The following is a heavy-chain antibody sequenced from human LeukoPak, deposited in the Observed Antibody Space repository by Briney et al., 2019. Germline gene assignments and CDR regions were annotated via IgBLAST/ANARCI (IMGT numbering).Heavy chain of an antibody. CDR3: ARGAAGWNYHYYYYMDV. CDR2: INPNSSGT. CDR1: GYTFTGYY. V-gene: IGHV1-2*02. Sequence: ASVKVSCKASGYTFTGYYMHWVRQAPGQGLEWMGWINPNSSGTNYAQKFQGRVTMTRDTSISTAYVELSSLRSEDTAVYYCARGAAGWNYHYYYYMDVWGKGTTVTISS. D-gene: IGHD1-7*01. J-gene: IGHJ6*03.